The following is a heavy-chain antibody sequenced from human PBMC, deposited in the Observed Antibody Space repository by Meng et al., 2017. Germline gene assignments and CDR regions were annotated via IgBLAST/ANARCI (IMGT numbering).Heavy chain of an antibody. V-gene: IGHV4-30-4*01. CDR3: ARVVGDCASCYKGWFDP. D-gene: IGHD2-2*02. J-gene: IGHJ5*02. CDR2: ISYSGAT. CDR1: GASISSAVF. Sequence: QVQLQESGPLLVRPSQTLSLTCTVSGASISSAVFWIWIRQPPGKDLGWIGYISYSGATHYNPSLKSRLTISVDTAKNQFSLSLSSVTAADTAVYYCARVVGDCASCYKGWFDPWGQGTLVTVSS.